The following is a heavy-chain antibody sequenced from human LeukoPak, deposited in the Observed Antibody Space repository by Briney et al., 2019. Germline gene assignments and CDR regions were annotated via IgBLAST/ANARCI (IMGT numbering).Heavy chain of an antibody. D-gene: IGHD3-22*01. J-gene: IGHJ6*02. V-gene: IGHV1-69*13. CDR1: GGTFSSYA. CDR2: IIPIFGTA. Sequence: SVKVSCKASGGTFSSYAISWVRQAPGQGLEWMGGIIPIFGTANYAQKFQGRVTITADESTSTAYMELSSLRSEDTAVYYCARVGGNYYDSSGYYYDYYYYGMDVWGQGTTVTVSS. CDR3: ARVGGNYYDSSGYYYDYYYYGMDV.